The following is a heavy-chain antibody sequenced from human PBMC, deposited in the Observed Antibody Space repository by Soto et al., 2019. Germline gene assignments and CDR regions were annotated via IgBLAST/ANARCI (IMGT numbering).Heavy chain of an antibody. D-gene: IGHD4-17*01. J-gene: IGHJ6*02. CDR2: ISGSGGST. CDR1: GFTFSSYA. CDR3: AKVPYGSGMDV. Sequence: XXSLRLSFAASGFTFSSYAMRWVLQAPGKGLEWVSAISGSGGSTYYADSVKGRFTISRDNSKNTLYLQVKSLRAEDTAVYYCAKVPYGSGMDVWGQGTTVTVSS. V-gene: IGHV3-23*01.